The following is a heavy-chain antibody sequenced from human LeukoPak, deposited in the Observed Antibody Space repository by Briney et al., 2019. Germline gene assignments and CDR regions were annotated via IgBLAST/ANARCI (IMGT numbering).Heavy chain of an antibody. J-gene: IGHJ4*02. CDR1: GYTFTSYD. CDR2: INPNSGGT. V-gene: IGHV1-2*02. CDR3: ARVNSGWLRVGYFDY. Sequence: ASVKVSCKASGYTFTSYDINWVRQATGQGLEWMGWINPNSGGTNYAQKFQGRVTMTRDTSISTAYMELSRLRSDDTAVYYCARVNSGWLRVGYFDYWGQGTLVTVSS. D-gene: IGHD3-10*01.